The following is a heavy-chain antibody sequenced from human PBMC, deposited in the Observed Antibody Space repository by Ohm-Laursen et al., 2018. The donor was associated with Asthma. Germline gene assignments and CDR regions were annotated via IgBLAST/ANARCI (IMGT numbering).Heavy chain of an antibody. CDR1: GGSISSGHYY. CDR2: IHYSGSN. J-gene: IGHJ4*02. V-gene: IGHV4-31*03. Sequence: TLSLTCSVSGGSISSGHYYWTWIRQRPGKGLEWIGNIHYSGSNIYNPSLESRLSISVDTPKNQFSLNLSSVTAADTALYYCARDGRLRGSFDYWGQGTLVTVSS. CDR3: ARDGRLRGSFDY. D-gene: IGHD3-10*01.